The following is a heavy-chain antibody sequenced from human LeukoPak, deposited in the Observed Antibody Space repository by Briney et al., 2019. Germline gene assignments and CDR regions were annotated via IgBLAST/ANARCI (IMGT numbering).Heavy chain of an antibody. J-gene: IGHJ4*02. D-gene: IGHD3-22*01. CDR3: ARDGSSGYRGFDY. CDR1: GGSFSGYY. CDR2: INHSGST. V-gene: IGHV4-34*01. Sequence: PSETLSLTCAVYGGSFSGYYWSWIRQPPGKGLEWIGEINHSGSTNYNPSLKSRVTISVDTSKNQFSLKLSSVTAADTAVYYCARDGSSGYRGFDYWGQGTLVTVSS.